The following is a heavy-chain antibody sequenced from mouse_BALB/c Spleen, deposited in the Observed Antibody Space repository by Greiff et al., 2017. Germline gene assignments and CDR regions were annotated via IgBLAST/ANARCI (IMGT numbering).Heavy chain of an antibody. Sequence: EVMLVESGGGLVQPGGSRKLSCAASGFTFSSFGMHWVRQAPEKGLEWVAYISSGSSTNYYADTVKGRFTISRDNPKNTLFLQMTSLRSEDTAMDYCARCPLYYYGPGYFDVWGAGTTVTVSS. V-gene: IGHV5-17*02. CDR3: ARCPLYYYGPGYFDV. CDR1: GFTFSSFG. CDR2: ISSGSSTN. J-gene: IGHJ1*01. D-gene: IGHD1-1*01.